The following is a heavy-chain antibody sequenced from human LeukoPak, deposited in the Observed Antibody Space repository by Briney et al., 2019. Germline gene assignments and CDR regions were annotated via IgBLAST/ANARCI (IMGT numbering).Heavy chain of an antibody. V-gene: IGHV4-34*01. CDR2: INHSGST. J-gene: IGHJ4*02. CDR1: GGSFSGYY. CDR3: ARDLAGHFGGFYFDY. D-gene: IGHD2-21*01. Sequence: SETLSLTCAVYGGSFSGYYWSWIRQPPGKGLEWIGEINHSGSTNYNPSLKSRVTISVDTSKNQFSLKLNSVTAADTAVYYCARDLAGHFGGFYFDYWGQGTLVTVSS.